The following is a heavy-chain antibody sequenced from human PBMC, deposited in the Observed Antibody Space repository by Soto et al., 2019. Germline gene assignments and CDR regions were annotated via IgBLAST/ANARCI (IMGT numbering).Heavy chain of an antibody. CDR3: ARDQAKFVTDYYHYYGMDV. J-gene: IGHJ6*02. CDR1: GGTFSSYA. Sequence: SVKVSCKASGGTFSSYAISWVRQAPGQGLEWMGGIIPIFGTANYAQKFQGRVTITADESTSTAYMELSSLRSEDTAVYYCARDQAKFVTDYYHYYGMDVWGQGTTVTVSS. V-gene: IGHV1-69*13. D-gene: IGHD1-20*01. CDR2: IIPIFGTA.